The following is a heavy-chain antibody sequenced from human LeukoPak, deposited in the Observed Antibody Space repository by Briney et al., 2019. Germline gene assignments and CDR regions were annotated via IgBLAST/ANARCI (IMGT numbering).Heavy chain of an antibody. J-gene: IGHJ4*02. CDR2: ISYDESDK. CDR3: AKDRSDTWSFDS. Sequence: GGSLRLSCAASGFLLTDYGMHWVRQAPGKGLEWLSMISYDESDKFYADSVRGRFTISRDTSRNTLYLQMYSLRVEDTAVYFCAKDRSDTWSFDSWGQGTLVTVSS. V-gene: IGHV3-30*18. D-gene: IGHD1-26*01. CDR1: GFLLTDYG.